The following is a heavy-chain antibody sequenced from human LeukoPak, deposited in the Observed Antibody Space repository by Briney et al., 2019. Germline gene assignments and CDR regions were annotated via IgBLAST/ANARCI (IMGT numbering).Heavy chain of an antibody. Sequence: PGRSLRLSCAASGSTFSSYAMHWVRQAPGQGLEWVAVIWYDGSNRDYADSVKGRFTISRDNSKNTVYLQMNSLRAEDTAVYYCAKDSLDWGQGTLVTVSS. CDR3: AKDSLD. CDR2: IWYDGSNR. V-gene: IGHV3-33*06. CDR1: GSTFSSYA. J-gene: IGHJ4*02.